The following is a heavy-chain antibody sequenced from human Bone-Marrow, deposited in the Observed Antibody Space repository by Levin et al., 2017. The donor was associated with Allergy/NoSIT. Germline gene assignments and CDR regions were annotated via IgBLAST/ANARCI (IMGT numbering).Heavy chain of an antibody. CDR1: GVSITSGSYY. J-gene: IGHJ6*03. V-gene: IGHV4-61*09. CDR3: ARVLQYSYYYPDV. Sequence: LSDTLSLTCTVSGVSITSGSYYWSWIRQPAGKGLEWIGHIYTSGNITYNPSLKSRVTISLDTSKIQFSLKLRSVTAADTAVYYCARVLQYSYYYPDVWGKGTMVTVSS. D-gene: IGHD2-21*01. CDR2: IYTSGNI.